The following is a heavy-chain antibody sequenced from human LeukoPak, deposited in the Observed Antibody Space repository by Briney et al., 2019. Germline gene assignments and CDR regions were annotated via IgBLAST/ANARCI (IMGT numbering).Heavy chain of an antibody. CDR3: ARGAGRDHPDY. V-gene: IGHV3-7*01. Sequence: PGGSLRLSCAASGFTFSNAWMSWVRQAPGKGLEWVANIKHDGSEKYHVDSVKGRFTISRDNSQNSLYLQMNSLRPEDTAVYYCARGAGRDHPDYWGQGTLVTVSS. J-gene: IGHJ4*02. CDR1: GFTFSNAW. CDR2: IKHDGSEK. D-gene: IGHD4/OR15-4a*01.